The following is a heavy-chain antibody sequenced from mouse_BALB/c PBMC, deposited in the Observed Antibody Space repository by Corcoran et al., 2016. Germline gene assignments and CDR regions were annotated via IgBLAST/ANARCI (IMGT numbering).Heavy chain of an antibody. CDR1: GFNIKDTY. CDR2: IDPANGNT. D-gene: IGHD4-1*01. Sequence: EVQLQQSGAELVKPGASVKLSCTASGFNIKDTYMHWVKQRPEQGLEWIGRIDPANGNTKYDPKFQGKATITADTSSNTAYLQLSSRTSEDTAVYYCANWDWYVDVWGAGTTDIVSA. V-gene: IGHV14-3*02. J-gene: IGHJ1*01. CDR3: ANWDWYVDV.